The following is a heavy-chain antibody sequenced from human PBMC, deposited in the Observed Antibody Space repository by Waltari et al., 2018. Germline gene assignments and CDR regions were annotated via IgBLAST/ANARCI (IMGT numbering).Heavy chain of an antibody. D-gene: IGHD3-22*01. CDR2: ISYNERNI. CDR3: ARDYCDRTNCHGMDV. CDR1: EFPLRSPA. Sequence: QVQLVESGGGVVQPGRSLRLSCAASEFPLRSPAMHWVRQAPGKGLEWVAVISYNERNIYYVDTVKGRFTISRDNSEKMLYLQMNSLRVEDTAVYYCARDYCDRTNCHGMDVWGQGTTVNVSS. V-gene: IGHV3-30*04. J-gene: IGHJ6*02.